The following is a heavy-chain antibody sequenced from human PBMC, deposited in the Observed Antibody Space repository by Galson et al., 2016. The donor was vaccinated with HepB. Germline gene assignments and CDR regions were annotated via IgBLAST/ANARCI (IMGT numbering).Heavy chain of an antibody. CDR1: GFTFRSYW. CDR2: INQDGSEK. Sequence: SLRLSCAASGFTFRSYWMSWVRQAPGKGLEWVANINQDGSEKYSVGSVKGRFTISRDNGKNSRYLQMSSLGVEDAGVYYCARRLDTQRRIGGWGWGMDVWGQGTTVTVS. D-gene: IGHD3-10*01. CDR3: ARRLDTQRRIGGWGWGMDV. V-gene: IGHV3-7*01. J-gene: IGHJ6*02.